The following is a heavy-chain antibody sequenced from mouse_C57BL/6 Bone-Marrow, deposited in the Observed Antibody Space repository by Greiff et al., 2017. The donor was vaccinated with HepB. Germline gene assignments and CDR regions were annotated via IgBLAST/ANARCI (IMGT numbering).Heavy chain of an antibody. J-gene: IGHJ1*03. CDR3: ARHGNYYGSSPYWYFDV. CDR1: GFTFSSYG. Sequence: EVKLQESGGDLVKPGGSLKLSCAASGFTFSSYGMSWVRQTPDKRLEWVATISSGGSYTYYPDSVKGRFTISRDNAKNTLYLQMSSLKSEDTAMYYCARHGNYYGSSPYWYFDVWGTGTTVTVSS. CDR2: ISSGGSYT. V-gene: IGHV5-6*01. D-gene: IGHD1-1*01.